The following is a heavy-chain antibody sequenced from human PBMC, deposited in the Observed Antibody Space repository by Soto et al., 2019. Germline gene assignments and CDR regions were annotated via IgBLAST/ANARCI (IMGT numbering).Heavy chain of an antibody. D-gene: IGHD6-19*01. J-gene: IGHJ4*02. CDR3: ARVDSRGWYVDY. CDR2: INHSGST. CDR1: GGSFSGYY. Sequence: QVQLQQWGAGLLKPSETLSLTCAVYGGSFSGYYWTWIRQPPGKGLEWIGEINHSGSTNYNPSLKSRVTISGATSNSQFSLKVTSVIAADTAVYYCARVDSRGWYVDYWGQGTLLTVSS. V-gene: IGHV4-34*01.